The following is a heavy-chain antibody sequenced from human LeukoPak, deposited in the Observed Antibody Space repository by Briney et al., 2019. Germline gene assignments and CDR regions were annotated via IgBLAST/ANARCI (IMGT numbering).Heavy chain of an antibody. CDR1: GGTFSSYA. CDR2: IIPILGIA. CDR3: ARDSGSAYDAFDI. J-gene: IGHJ3*02. V-gene: IGHV1-69*04. D-gene: IGHD3-10*01. Sequence: ASVKVSCKASGGTFSSYAISWVRQAPGQGLEWMGRIIPILGIANYAQKFQGRVTITADKSTSTAYMELRSLRSDDTAVYYCARDSGSAYDAFDIWGQGTMVTVSS.